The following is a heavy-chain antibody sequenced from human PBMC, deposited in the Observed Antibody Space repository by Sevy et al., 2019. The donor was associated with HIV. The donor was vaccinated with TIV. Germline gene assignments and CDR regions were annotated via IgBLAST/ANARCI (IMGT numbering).Heavy chain of an antibody. V-gene: IGHV3-13*01. CDR3: AREAGYCTNGVCYAQYYFDY. D-gene: IGHD2-8*01. J-gene: IGHJ4*02. Sequence: GGSLRLSCAASGFTFSSYDMHWVRQATGKGLEWVSAIGTAGDTYYPGSVKGRFTISRENAKNSLYLQMNSLRAGDTAVYYCAREAGYCTNGVCYAQYYFDYWGQGTLVTVSS. CDR2: IGTAGDT. CDR1: GFTFSSYD.